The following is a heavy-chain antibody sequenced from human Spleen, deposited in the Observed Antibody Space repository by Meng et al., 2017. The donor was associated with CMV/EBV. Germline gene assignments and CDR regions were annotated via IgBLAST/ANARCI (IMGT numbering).Heavy chain of an antibody. CDR2: SYFDGTA. J-gene: IGHJ5*02. CDR1: SGPMGTAAYC. Sequence: SSGPMGTAAYCCTWIRHYPEKGLEWIGYSYFDGTAHYNPTLRSRVSISVAASKNQFSLKLNSVTAADTAVYYCARQASDNWFDPWGQGALVTVSS. CDR3: ARQASDNWFDP. V-gene: IGHV4-31*02.